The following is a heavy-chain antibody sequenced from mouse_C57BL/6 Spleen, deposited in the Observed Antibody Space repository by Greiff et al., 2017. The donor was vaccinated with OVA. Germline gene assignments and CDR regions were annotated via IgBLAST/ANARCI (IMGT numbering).Heavy chain of an antibody. CDR3: ARDDGSSYSAWFAY. V-gene: IGHV5-16*01. CDR1: GFTFRDYY. D-gene: IGHD1-1*01. CDR2: INYDGSST. Sequence: DVQLVESEGGLVQPGSSMKLSCTASGFTFRDYYMAWVRQVPEKGLEWVANINYDGSSTYYLDSLKSRFIISRDNAKNILYLQMSSLKSEDTATYYCARDDGSSYSAWFAYWGQGTLVTVSA. J-gene: IGHJ3*01.